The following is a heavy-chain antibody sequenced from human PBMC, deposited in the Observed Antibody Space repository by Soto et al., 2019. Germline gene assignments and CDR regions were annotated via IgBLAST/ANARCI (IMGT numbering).Heavy chain of an antibody. CDR1: GGSISDYQ. J-gene: IGHJ4*02. CDR3: ARMRGLGEISPYLDY. D-gene: IGHD3-16*01. CDR2: IYYSGRT. Sequence: QVQLQESGPGLAKPSETLSLTCSISGGSISDYQWNWIRQPPGKGLEWIGYIYYSGRTNYNPSLKSRLTISLDTSTRQFSLRLSSVTAADTAVYYCARMRGLGEISPYLDYWGQGALVTVSS. V-gene: IGHV4-59*01.